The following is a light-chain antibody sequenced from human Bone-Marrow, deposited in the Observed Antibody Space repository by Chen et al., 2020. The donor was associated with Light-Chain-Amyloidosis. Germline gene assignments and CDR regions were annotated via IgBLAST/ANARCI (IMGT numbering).Light chain of an antibody. CDR1: DLPTKY. J-gene: IGLJ2*01. V-gene: IGLV3-25*03. CDR3: QSADSSGTYEVI. Sequence: SYELTQPPSVSVSPGQTARITCSGDDLPTKYAYWYQQKPGQAPVLVIHRDTERPSGISERVSGSSSGTTATLPISGVEAEYEADYHCQSADSSGTYEVIFGGGTKLTVL. CDR2: RDT.